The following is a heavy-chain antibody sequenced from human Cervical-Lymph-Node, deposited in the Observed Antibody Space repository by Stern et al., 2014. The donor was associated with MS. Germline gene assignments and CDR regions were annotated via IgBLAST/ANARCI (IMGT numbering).Heavy chain of an antibody. V-gene: IGHV2-70*04. CDR3: ARSPPYYEFWNDYYYFDY. CDR1: GFSLSTSGMR. D-gene: IGHD3-3*01. CDR2: IDLDDDK. J-gene: IGHJ4*02. Sequence: QITLKESGPALVKPTQTLTLTCTFSGFSLSTSGMRVSWIRQPPVKALEWLARIDLDDDKFYSTSLKTRLTISKDTSKNQVVLTMTNMDPVDTATYYCARSPPYYEFWNDYYYFDYWGQGTLVAVSS.